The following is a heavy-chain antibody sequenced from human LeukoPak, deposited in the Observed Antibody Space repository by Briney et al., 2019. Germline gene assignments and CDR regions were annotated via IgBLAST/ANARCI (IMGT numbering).Heavy chain of an antibody. CDR1: GFTFDDYV. V-gene: IGHV3-9*01. D-gene: IGHD4-17*01. CDR3: AKDKAMTTGRYFQH. J-gene: IGHJ1*01. Sequence: GRSLRLSCAASGFTFDDYVMHWVRQAPGKGLEWVSGISWNSGSIGYADSVKGRFTISRDNAKNSLYLQMNSLRAEDTALYYCAKDKAMTTGRYFQHWGQGTLVTVSS. CDR2: ISWNSGSI.